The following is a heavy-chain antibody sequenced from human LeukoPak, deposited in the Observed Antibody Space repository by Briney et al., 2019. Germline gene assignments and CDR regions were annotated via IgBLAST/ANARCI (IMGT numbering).Heavy chain of an antibody. Sequence: SETLSLTCAVYGGSFSGYYWSWLRQPPGKGLEWIGEINHSGSTNYNPSLKSRVTISVDTSKNQFSLKLSSVTAADTAVYYCATRGVVPAVSFDYWGQGTLVTVSS. CDR2: INHSGST. CDR3: ATRGVVPAVSFDY. V-gene: IGHV4-34*01. CDR1: GGSFSGYY. J-gene: IGHJ4*02. D-gene: IGHD2-2*01.